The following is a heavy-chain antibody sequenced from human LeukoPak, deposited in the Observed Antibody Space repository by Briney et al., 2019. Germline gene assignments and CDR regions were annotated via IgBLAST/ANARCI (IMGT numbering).Heavy chain of an antibody. CDR2: IGTAGDP. V-gene: IGHV3-13*05. CDR1: GFTFSSYD. J-gene: IGHJ4*02. D-gene: IGHD3-16*02. CDR3: ARAAPIMITFGGVIVGGGFDY. Sequence: GGSLRLSCAASGFTFSSYDMHWVRQAPGKGLEWVSAIGTAGDPYYPGSVKGRFTISRENAKNSLYLQMNSLRAGDTAVYYCARAAPIMITFGGVIVGGGFDYWGQGTLVTVSS.